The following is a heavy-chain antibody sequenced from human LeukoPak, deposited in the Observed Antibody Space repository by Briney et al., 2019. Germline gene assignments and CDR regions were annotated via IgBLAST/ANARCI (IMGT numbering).Heavy chain of an antibody. D-gene: IGHD3-3*01. Sequence: GASVKVSCKASGYTFTSYDINWVRQAPGQGLEWMGWMNPNSGNTGYAQKFQGRVTMTRNTSISTAYMELSSLRSEDTAVYYCARGRVPGYDFWSGHYANDYWGQGTLVTVSS. J-gene: IGHJ4*02. CDR3: ARGRVPGYDFWSGHYANDY. CDR1: GYTFTSYD. CDR2: MNPNSGNT. V-gene: IGHV1-8*01.